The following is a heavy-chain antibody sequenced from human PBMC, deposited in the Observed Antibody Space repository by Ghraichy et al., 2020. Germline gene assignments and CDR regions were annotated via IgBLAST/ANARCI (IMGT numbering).Heavy chain of an antibody. Sequence: GGSLRLSCAASGFTFSDYYMSWIRQAPGKGLEWVSYISSSGSTIYYADSVKGRFTISRDNAKNSLYLQMNSLRAEDTAVYYCARVGYYDFWSGYSDNWFDPWGQGTLVTVSS. V-gene: IGHV3-11*01. CDR2: ISSSGSTI. D-gene: IGHD3-3*01. CDR3: ARVGYYDFWSGYSDNWFDP. J-gene: IGHJ5*02. CDR1: GFTFSDYY.